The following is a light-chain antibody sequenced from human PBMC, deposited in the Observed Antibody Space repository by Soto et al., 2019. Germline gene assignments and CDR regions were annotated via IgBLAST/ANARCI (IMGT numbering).Light chain of an antibody. Sequence: DIQMTQSPSTLSVSVGDRATITCRASQSISSWWAWYQQKPGKAPKLLIYDATSLETRVPSRFSGSGSGTEFTRPISSLQPDDFETYYFQQYNSYTPWTFGQGTKVEIK. CDR2: DAT. V-gene: IGKV1-5*01. CDR1: QSISSW. CDR3: QQYNSYTPWT. J-gene: IGKJ1*01.